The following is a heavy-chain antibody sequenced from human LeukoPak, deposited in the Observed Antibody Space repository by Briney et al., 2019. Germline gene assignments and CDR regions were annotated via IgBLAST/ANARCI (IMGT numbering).Heavy chain of an antibody. Sequence: GGSLRLSCAASGFAFNTYTMNWVRQAPGKGREWVSSIRSTGTSVYYADSVKGRFTISRDNAKNSLYLQMNSLRAEDTAVYYCARVAGYCNSISNCYSDYWGQGTLVPVSS. D-gene: IGHD2-2*01. CDR1: GFAFNTYT. V-gene: IGHV3-21*01. CDR2: IRSTGTSV. CDR3: ARVAGYCNSISNCYSDY. J-gene: IGHJ4*02.